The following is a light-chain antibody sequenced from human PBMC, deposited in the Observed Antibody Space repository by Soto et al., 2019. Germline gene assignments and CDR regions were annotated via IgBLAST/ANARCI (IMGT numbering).Light chain of an antibody. CDR1: QSVSSSY. V-gene: IGKV3-20*01. J-gene: IGKJ1*01. CDR3: QQYGSSRT. Sequence: EIVLTQSPGTLSLSPGERATLSCRASQSVSSSYLAWYQQKPGQAPRLLIYGASSRATGIPDRFSGSGSGTDFTLTISRREPEDFAVYYFQQYGSSRTFGQGTKGEIK. CDR2: GAS.